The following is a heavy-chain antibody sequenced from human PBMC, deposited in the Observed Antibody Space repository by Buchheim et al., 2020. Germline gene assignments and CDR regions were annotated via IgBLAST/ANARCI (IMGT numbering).Heavy chain of an antibody. V-gene: IGHV5-51*01. Sequence: EVQLVQSGAEVKKAGESLRISCKGSGYSFTTYWIGWVRQMPGKGLEWMGIIYPHDSDTRYSPSFQGQVTIPADKSLNTAYLQWSSLKASDTAIYYCARRTLILPSMGWFDPWGQGTL. J-gene: IGHJ5*02. CDR3: ARRTLILPSMGWFDP. CDR1: GYSFTTYW. CDR2: IYPHDSDT. D-gene: IGHD2/OR15-2a*01.